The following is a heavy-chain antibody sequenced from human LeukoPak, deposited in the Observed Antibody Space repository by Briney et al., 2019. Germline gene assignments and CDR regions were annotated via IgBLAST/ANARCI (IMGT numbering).Heavy chain of an antibody. V-gene: IGHV3-23*01. CDR1: GFTFSSYA. J-gene: IGHJ5*02. D-gene: IGHD3-22*01. Sequence: GGSLRLSCAASGFTFSSYAMSWVRQAPGKGLEWVSAISGSGGSTYYADSVKGRLTISRDNSKNTLYLQMNSLRAEDTAVYYCAARHYYYDSSGYYSLRAWGQGTLVTVSS. CDR3: AARHYYYDSSGYYSLRA. CDR2: ISGSGGST.